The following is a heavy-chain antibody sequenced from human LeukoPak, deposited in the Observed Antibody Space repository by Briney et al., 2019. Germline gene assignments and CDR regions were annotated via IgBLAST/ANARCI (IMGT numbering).Heavy chain of an antibody. CDR2: ISAYNGNT. D-gene: IGHD6-6*01. CDR1: GYTFTSYG. J-gene: IGHJ6*03. V-gene: IGHV1-18*01. Sequence: ASVEVSCKASGYTFTSYGMSWARQAPGQGLEWMGWISAYNGNTNYAQKLQGRVTMTTDTSTSTAYMELRSLRSDDTAVYYCARGFREPGSIAARFDYYYYMDVWGKGTTVTVSS. CDR3: ARGFREPGSIAARFDYYYYMDV.